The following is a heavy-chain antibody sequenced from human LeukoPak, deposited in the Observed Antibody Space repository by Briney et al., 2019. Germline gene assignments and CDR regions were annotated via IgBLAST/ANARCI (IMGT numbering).Heavy chain of an antibody. CDR3: ARAYYYDSSSLDY. V-gene: IGHV1-2*06. D-gene: IGHD3-22*01. CDR2: INPNSGGT. J-gene: IGHJ4*02. Sequence: ASVKVSCKASGYTLTGYYMHWVRQAPGQGLEWMGRINPNSGGTNYAQKFQGRVTMTRDTSISTAYMELSRLRSDDTAVYYCARAYYYDSSSLDYWGQGALVTVSS. CDR1: GYTLTGYY.